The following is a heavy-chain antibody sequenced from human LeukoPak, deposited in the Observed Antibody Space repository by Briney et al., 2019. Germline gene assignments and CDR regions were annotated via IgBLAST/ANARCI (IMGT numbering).Heavy chain of an antibody. Sequence: PSETLSLTCTVSGGSINSGSYYWGWIRQPPGKGLEWIGTIYHSGSTYYNPSLKSRVTMSVDTSKNQFSLKLSSVTAADTAVYYCAREDSSTSCFDYWGQGTLVTDSS. D-gene: IGHD2-2*01. J-gene: IGHJ4*02. V-gene: IGHV4-39*07. CDR3: AREDSSTSCFDY. CDR1: GGSINSGSYY. CDR2: IYHSGST.